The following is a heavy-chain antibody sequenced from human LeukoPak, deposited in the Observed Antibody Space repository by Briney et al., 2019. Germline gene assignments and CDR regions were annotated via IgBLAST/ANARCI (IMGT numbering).Heavy chain of an antibody. J-gene: IGHJ4*02. Sequence: SVKVSCKASGGTFTSYAISCLRQAPGQWLELMGGIIPIFGTANYAQKFQGRVTITADESTSTAYMELSSLRSEDTAVYYCARGPSSSREAVWGQGTLVTVSS. CDR3: ARGPSSSREAV. D-gene: IGHD6-13*01. V-gene: IGHV1-69*13. CDR2: IIPIFGTA. CDR1: GGTFTSYA.